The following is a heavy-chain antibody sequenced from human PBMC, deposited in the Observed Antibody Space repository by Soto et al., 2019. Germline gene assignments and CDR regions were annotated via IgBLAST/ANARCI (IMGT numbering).Heavy chain of an antibody. V-gene: IGHV3-53*01. CDR3: AKPSSYDSSGYGY. CDR1: GFTVSSNY. D-gene: IGHD3-22*01. Sequence: GGSLRLSCAASGFTVSSNYMSWVRQAPGKGLEWVSVIYSGGSTYYADSVKGRFTISRDNSKNTLYLQMNSLRAEDTAVYYCAKPSSYDSSGYGYWGQGTLVTV. CDR2: IYSGGST. J-gene: IGHJ4*02.